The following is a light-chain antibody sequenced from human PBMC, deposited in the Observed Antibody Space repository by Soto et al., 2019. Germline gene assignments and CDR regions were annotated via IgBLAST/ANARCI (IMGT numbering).Light chain of an antibody. CDR1: QGIGDT. V-gene: IGKV3D-11*01. Sequence: VRRQDTATLSVSPGEGATLSCRASQGIGDTLAWYQHKPGQTPRLLIYDTSTRATGVPTRFSGSGSGTDFTLTISSLEPEDFAVYYCQQRSNWPITFGQGTRLEIK. J-gene: IGKJ5*01. CDR2: DTS. CDR3: QQRSNWPIT.